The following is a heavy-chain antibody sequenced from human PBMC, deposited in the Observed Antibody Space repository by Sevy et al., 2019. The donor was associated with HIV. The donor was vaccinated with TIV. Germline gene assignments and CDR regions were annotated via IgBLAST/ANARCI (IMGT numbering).Heavy chain of an antibody. Sequence: SETLSLTCTVSGGSINNYYWSWIRQPPGKGLEWIGYIYYSGPTNYNPSLKSRVTISVDTSKNQVSLKLSSVTAADTAVYYCARGTYCTGGTCPGSWFDPWGQGTLVTVSS. V-gene: IGHV4-59*01. CDR1: GGSINNYY. D-gene: IGHD2-15*01. CDR3: ARGTYCTGGTCPGSWFDP. J-gene: IGHJ5*02. CDR2: IYYSGPT.